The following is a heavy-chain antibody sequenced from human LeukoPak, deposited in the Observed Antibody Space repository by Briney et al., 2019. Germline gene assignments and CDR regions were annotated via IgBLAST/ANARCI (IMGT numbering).Heavy chain of an antibody. CDR1: GFSFRSYG. CDR2: ISYDGSNK. V-gene: IGHV3-30*19. J-gene: IGHJ4*02. CDR3: ARDDY. Sequence: GGSLRLSCVASGFSFRSYGMHWVRQAPGKGLEWVAVISYDGSNKYYADSVKGRFTISRDNSKNTLYLQMNSLRAEDTAVYYCARDDYWGQGTLVTVSS.